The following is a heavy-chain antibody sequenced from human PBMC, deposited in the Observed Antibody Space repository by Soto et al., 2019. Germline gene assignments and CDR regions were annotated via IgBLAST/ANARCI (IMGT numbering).Heavy chain of an antibody. D-gene: IGHD3-3*01. CDR2: ISGSGGST. CDR3: AKTFTIFGVVIMDGSGYFDY. V-gene: IGHV3-23*01. CDR1: GFTFSSYA. J-gene: IGHJ4*02. Sequence: GGSLRLSCAASGFTFSSYAMSWVRQAPGKGLEWVSAISGSGGSTYYADSVKGRFTISRDNSKNTLYLQMNSLRAEDTAVYYCAKTFTIFGVVIMDGSGYFDYWGQGTLVTVSS.